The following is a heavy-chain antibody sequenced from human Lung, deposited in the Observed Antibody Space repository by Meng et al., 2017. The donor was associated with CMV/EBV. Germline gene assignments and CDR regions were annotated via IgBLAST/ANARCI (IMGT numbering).Heavy chain of an antibody. Sequence: SVNVSXXXCGFTFSSYAISWVRQAPGQGLEWMGGIIPIFGTANYAQKFQGRVTITTDESTSTAYMELSSLRSEDTAVYYCARAVDYYYYYGMDVWGQGTTVTVSS. J-gene: IGHJ6*02. CDR3: ARAVDYYYYYGMDV. CDR1: GFTFSSYA. CDR2: IIPIFGTA. V-gene: IGHV1-69*05.